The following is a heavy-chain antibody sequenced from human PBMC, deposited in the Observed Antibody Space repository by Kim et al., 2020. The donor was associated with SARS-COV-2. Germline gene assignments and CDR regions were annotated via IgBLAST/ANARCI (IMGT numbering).Heavy chain of an antibody. V-gene: IGHV1-69*13. CDR1: GGTFSSYA. Sequence: SVKVSCKASGGTFSSYAISWVRQAPGQGLEWMGGIIPIFGTANYAQKFQGRVTITADESTSTAYMELSSLRSEDTAVYYCARDGGYNSITGTTSPDYWGQGTLVTVSS. D-gene: IGHD1-7*01. CDR2: IIPIFGTA. CDR3: ARDGGYNSITGTTSPDY. J-gene: IGHJ4*02.